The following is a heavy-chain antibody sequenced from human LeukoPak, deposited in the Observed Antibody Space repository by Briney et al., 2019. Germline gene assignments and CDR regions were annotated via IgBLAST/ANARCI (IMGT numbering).Heavy chain of an antibody. V-gene: IGHV3-48*03. Sequence: GGSLRLSCGASGFIFNRYEMNWVRQAPGKGLEWVAFISFSGNSIYYADSVKGRFTISRDNAKNSLYLQMSSLRAEDTAVYYCAGDPIETGDLDYLDSWGQGTLVIVSP. CDR2: ISFSGNSI. J-gene: IGHJ4*02. D-gene: IGHD2-21*02. CDR3: AGDPIETGDLDYLDS. CDR1: GFIFNRYE.